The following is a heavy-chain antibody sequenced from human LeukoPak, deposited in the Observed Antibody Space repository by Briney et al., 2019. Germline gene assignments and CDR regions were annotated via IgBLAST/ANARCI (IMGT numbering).Heavy chain of an antibody. CDR3: ARDPSLTGPFDY. V-gene: IGHV3-23*01. CDR2: ISGGGGNT. Sequence: GGSLRLSCAASKFAFSSYAMSWVRQAPGKGLEWVSAISGGGGNTYYADSVKGRFTISRDNSKNTLYLQMNSLRAEDTAVYYCARDPSLTGPFDYWGQGTLVTVSS. J-gene: IGHJ4*02. D-gene: IGHD2-2*01. CDR1: KFAFSSYA.